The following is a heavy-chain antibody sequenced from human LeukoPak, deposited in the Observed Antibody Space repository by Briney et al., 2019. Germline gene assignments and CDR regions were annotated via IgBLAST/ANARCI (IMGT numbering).Heavy chain of an antibody. J-gene: IGHJ4*02. CDR3: ARRLRYDFWSPNYYFDY. D-gene: IGHD3-3*01. CDR2: ISSSSSYI. V-gene: IGHV3-21*01. CDR1: GFTFDDYA. Sequence: GRSLRLSCAASGFTFDDYAMHWVRQAPGKGLEWVSSISSSSSYIYYADSVKGRFTIPRDNAKNSLYLQMNSLRAEDTAVYYCARRLRYDFWSPNYYFDYWGQGTLVTVSS.